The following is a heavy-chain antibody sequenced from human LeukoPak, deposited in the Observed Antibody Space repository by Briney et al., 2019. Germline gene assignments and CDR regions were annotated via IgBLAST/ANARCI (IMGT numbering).Heavy chain of an antibody. D-gene: IGHD6-13*01. V-gene: IGHV3-30*04. CDR3: ARDIQSSSWFYYYYYGMDV. CDR2: ISYDGSNK. Sequence: GRSLRLSCAGSGFTFSTYAMHGVRQAPGKGLEWVAVISYDGSNKYYADSVKGRFTISRDNSKNTLYLQMNSLRAEDTAEYYCARDIQSSSWFYYYYYGMDVWGKGTTVTVSS. CDR1: GFTFSTYA. J-gene: IGHJ6*04.